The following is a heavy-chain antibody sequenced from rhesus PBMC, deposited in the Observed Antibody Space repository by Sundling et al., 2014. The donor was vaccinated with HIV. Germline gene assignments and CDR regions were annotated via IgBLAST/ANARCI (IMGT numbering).Heavy chain of an antibody. CDR1: GGSISGFF. D-gene: IGHD5-42*01. CDR3: ARERGSRVDF. J-gene: IGHJ4*01. CDR2: IGGTSGNT. V-gene: IGHV4-165*01. Sequence: QVQLQESGPGLLKPSETLSLTCAVSGGSISGFFWNWIRQSPGKGLEWIGYIGGTSGNTQYNPSLKSRVTISTDTSKNQFSLKLSSVTAADTAVYYCARERGSRVDFWGQGVLVTVSS.